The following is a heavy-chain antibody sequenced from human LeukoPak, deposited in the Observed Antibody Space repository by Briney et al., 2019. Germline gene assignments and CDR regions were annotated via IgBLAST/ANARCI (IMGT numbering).Heavy chain of an antibody. Sequence: ASVKVSCKASGYTFTSYGISWVRQAPGQGLEWMGWISAYNGNTNYAQKLQGRVTMTTDTSTSTAYMELRSLRSDDTAVYYCARERFAWVVVIATKQGAFDIWGQGTMVTVSS. D-gene: IGHD2-21*01. V-gene: IGHV1-18*01. J-gene: IGHJ3*02. CDR1: GYTFTSYG. CDR2: ISAYNGNT. CDR3: ARERFAWVVVIATKQGAFDI.